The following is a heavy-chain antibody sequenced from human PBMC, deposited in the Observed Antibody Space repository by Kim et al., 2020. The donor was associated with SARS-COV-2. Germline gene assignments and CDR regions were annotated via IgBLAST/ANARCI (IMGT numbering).Heavy chain of an antibody. CDR2: IYYSGST. J-gene: IGHJ4*02. D-gene: IGHD1-7*01. V-gene: IGHV4-59*08. Sequence: TETLSLTCTVSGGSISSYYWSWIRQPPGKGLEWIGYIYYSGSTNYNPSLKSRVTISVDTSKNQFSLKLSSVTAADTAVYYCARNMYNWNYAPLGYWGQGTLVTVSS. CDR3: ARNMYNWNYAPLGY. CDR1: GGSISSYY.